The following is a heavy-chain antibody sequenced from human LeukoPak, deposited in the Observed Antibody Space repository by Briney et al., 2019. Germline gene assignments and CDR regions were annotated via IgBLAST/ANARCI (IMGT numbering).Heavy chain of an antibody. D-gene: IGHD2-2*01. CDR3: ARGGSCSSTTCYVSDAFDI. CDR1: GGSFSGYY. J-gene: IGHJ3*02. V-gene: IGHV4-34*01. CDR2: INHSGST. Sequence: PSETLSLTCAVYGGSFSGYYWSWIRQPPGKGLEWIGEINHSGSTNCNPSLKSRVTMSVDTSKNQSFVKLSSVTAADTAVYYCARGGSCSSTTCYVSDAFDIWGQGTMVTVSS.